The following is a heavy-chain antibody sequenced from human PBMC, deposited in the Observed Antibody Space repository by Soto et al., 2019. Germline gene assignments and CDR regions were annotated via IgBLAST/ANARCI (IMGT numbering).Heavy chain of an antibody. CDR1: GFTFSSYA. J-gene: IGHJ4*02. CDR3: AKDGDDGTMIVVVITNYFDY. CDR2: ISGSGGST. V-gene: IGHV3-23*01. Sequence: XGSLRLSCAASGFTFSSYAMSWVRQAPGRGLDWVSAISGSGGSTYYADSVKGRFTISRDNSKNTLYLQMNSLRAEDTAVYYCAKDGDDGTMIVVVITNYFDYWGQGTLVTVSS. D-gene: IGHD3-22*01.